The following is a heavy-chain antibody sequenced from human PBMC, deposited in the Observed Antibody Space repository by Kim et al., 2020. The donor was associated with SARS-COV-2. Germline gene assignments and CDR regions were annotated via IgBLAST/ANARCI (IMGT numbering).Heavy chain of an antibody. CDR2: IIPIFGTA. D-gene: IGHD3-3*01. CDR3: ARCGLGHDFWSGIRFNKNNWFDP. V-gene: IGHV1-69*13. Sequence: SVKVSCKASGGTFSSYAISWVRQAPGQGLEWMGGIIPIFGTANYAQKFQGRVTITADESTSTAYMELSSLRSEDTAVYYCARCGLGHDFWSGIRFNKNNWFDPWGQGTLVTVSS. CDR1: GGTFSSYA. J-gene: IGHJ5*02.